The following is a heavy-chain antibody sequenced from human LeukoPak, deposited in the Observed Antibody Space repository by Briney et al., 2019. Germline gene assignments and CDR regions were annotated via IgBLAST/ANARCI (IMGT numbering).Heavy chain of an antibody. V-gene: IGHV3-53*01. J-gene: IGHJ4*02. CDR3: AREGGDSMIQGVIAD. CDR2: IYAGDAT. CDR1: GFTVSSNY. D-gene: IGHD3-10*01. Sequence: GGSLRLSCSASGFTVSSNYMSWVRQAPGKGLEWVSVIYAGDATAYAGSVKGRFIISRDNSKNTLYLQMNSLRAEDTALYYCAREGGDSMIQGVIADWGQGTLVTVSS.